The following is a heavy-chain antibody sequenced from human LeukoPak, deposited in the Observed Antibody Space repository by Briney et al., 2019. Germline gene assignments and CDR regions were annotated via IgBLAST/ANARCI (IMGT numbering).Heavy chain of an antibody. CDR2: IYSDGNT. J-gene: IGHJ5*02. CDR3: AGDTHSSSWYDH. Sequence: GGSLRLSCAVSGFNVSSIYMSWVRQAPGKGLEWVSFIYSDGNTYYGDSVKGRFTLSRDSSRNTLYLQMNSLTVDDTAVYYCAGDTHSSSWYDHWGQGTLVTVSS. CDR1: GFNVSSIY. V-gene: IGHV3-53*01. D-gene: IGHD6-19*01.